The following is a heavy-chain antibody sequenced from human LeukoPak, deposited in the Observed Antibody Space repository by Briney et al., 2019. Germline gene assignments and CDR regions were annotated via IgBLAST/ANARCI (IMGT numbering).Heavy chain of an antibody. CDR2: IYTSGST. Sequence: SETRSLTCTVSGGSISSYYWSWIRQPAGKGLEWIGRIYTSGSTNYNPSLKSRVTMSVDTSKNQFSLKLSSVTAADTAVYYCARADRDYGSGSYPNWFDPWGQGTLVTVSS. CDR1: GGSISSYY. V-gene: IGHV4-4*07. D-gene: IGHD3-10*01. J-gene: IGHJ5*02. CDR3: ARADRDYGSGSYPNWFDP.